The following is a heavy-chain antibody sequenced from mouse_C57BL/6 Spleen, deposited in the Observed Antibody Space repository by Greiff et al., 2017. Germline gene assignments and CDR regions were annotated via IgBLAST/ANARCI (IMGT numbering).Heavy chain of an antibody. J-gene: IGHJ2*01. CDR3: ARPPIGTAFDY. D-gene: IGHD2-5*01. V-gene: IGHV1-81*01. Sequence: VQGVESGAELVRPGASVKLSCKASGYTFTSYGISWVKPRTGQGLEWIGEIYPRSGNNYYNEKFKGKDTLTVDKSSSTAYMALRSLTSADSDVYFCARPPIGTAFDYGGQGTTLTVSS. CDR1: GYTFTSYG. CDR2: IYPRSGNN.